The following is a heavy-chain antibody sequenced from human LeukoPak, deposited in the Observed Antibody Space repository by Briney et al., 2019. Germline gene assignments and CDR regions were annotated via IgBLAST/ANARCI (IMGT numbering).Heavy chain of an antibody. CDR2: MNPNSGNT. J-gene: IGHJ5*02. Sequence: APVKVSCKASGGTLSNHAVSWVRQAPGQGLEWMGWMNPNSGNTGYTQKFQGRVTMTRNTSISTAYMELSSLRSEDTAVYYCARVHYGDSRFDPWGQGTLVTVSS. CDR1: GGTLSNHA. D-gene: IGHD4-17*01. CDR3: ARVHYGDSRFDP. V-gene: IGHV1-8*02.